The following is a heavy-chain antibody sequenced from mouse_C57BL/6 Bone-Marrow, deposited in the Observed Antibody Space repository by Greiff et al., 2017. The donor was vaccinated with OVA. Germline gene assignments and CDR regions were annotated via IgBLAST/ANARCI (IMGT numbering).Heavy chain of an antibody. D-gene: IGHD2-1*01. J-gene: IGHJ2*01. Sequence: QVQLQQPGAELVKPGASVKLSCKASGYTFTSYWMQWVKQRPGQGLEWIGEIDPSDSYTNYNQKFKGKAKLTVDTSSSTAYMQLSSLTSEDSAVYYCAREDYYGNPYYFDYWGQGTTLTVSS. CDR3: AREDYYGNPYYFDY. CDR1: GYTFTSYW. V-gene: IGHV1-50*01. CDR2: IDPSDSYT.